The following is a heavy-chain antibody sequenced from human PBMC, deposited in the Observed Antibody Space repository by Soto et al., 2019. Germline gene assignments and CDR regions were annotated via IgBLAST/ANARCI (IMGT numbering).Heavy chain of an antibody. CDR1: DGSIGSYY. V-gene: IGHV4-59*01. CDR3: ARTESSSWSFFYYGMDV. Sequence: SETLSLTCTVTDGSIGSYYWSWIRQSPGRGLEWIGCVYYSDGTNYNPSLKSRATMSMDKSNNQFSLRLRSVTAADTAVYYCARTESSSWSFFYYGMDVWGQGTTVTVSS. CDR2: VYYSDGT. J-gene: IGHJ6*02. D-gene: IGHD6-13*01.